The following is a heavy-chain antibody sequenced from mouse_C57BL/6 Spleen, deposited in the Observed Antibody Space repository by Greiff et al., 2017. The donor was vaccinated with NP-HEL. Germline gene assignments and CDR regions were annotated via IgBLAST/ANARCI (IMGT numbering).Heavy chain of an antibody. V-gene: IGHV1-81*01. J-gene: IGHJ3*01. D-gene: IGHD1-1*01. Sequence: QVQLQQSGAELARPGASVKLSCKASGYTFTSYGISWVKQSTGQGLEWIGEIYPRSGNTYYNEKFKGKATLTADKSSSTAYMELRSLTSEDSAVYVCARLDGSSYGFAYWGQGTLVTVSA. CDR3: ARLDGSSYGFAY. CDR1: GYTFTSYG. CDR2: IYPRSGNT.